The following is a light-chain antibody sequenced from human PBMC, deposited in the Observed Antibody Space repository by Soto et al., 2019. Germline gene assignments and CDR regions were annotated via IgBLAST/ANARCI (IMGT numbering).Light chain of an antibody. V-gene: IGLV2-11*01. CDR1: SSDVGGYNY. J-gene: IGLJ2*01. CDR3: CSYAGSLVV. CDR2: DVR. Sequence: QSALTQPRSVSGSPGQSVTISCTGTSSDVGGYNYVSWYQQQPGKAPKIMIYDVRKRPSGVPDRFSGSKSGNTASLTISGLQAEDESDYYCCSYAGSLVVFGGGTKLTVL.